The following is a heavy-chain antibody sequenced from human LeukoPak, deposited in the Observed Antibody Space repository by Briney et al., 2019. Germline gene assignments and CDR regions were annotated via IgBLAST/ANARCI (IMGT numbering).Heavy chain of an antibody. Sequence: PSQTLSLTCAVSGGSISSGGYSWSWIRQPPGKGLGWIGYIYHSGSTYYNPSLKSRVTISVDRSKNQFSLKLSSVTAADTAVYYCARGRYKKDSIPPRYSSSWYFSNYYYGMDVWGQGTTVTVSS. CDR3: ARGRYKKDSIPPRYSSSWYFSNYYYGMDV. CDR2: IYHSGST. D-gene: IGHD6-13*01. V-gene: IGHV4-30-2*01. J-gene: IGHJ6*02. CDR1: GGSISSGGYS.